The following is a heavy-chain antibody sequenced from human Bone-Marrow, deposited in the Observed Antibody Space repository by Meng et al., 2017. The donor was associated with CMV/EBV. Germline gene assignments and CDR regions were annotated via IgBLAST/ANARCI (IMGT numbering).Heavy chain of an antibody. Sequence: SETLSLTCIVSGGSISSYYWSWIRQPPGKGLEWIAYIYYSGSTNYNPSLKSRVTISVDTSKNQFSLKLSSVTAADTAVYYCARHYNGWTYYFCHWGQGTLVTVSS. CDR1: GGSISSYY. CDR2: IYYSGST. V-gene: IGHV4-59*01. D-gene: IGHD5-24*01. CDR3: ARHYNGWTYYFCH. J-gene: IGHJ4*02.